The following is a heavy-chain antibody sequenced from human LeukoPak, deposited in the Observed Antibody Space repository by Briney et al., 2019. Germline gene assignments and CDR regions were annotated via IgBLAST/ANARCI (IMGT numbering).Heavy chain of an antibody. D-gene: IGHD2-15*01. Sequence: ASVKVSCKASVYTFTGYYMHWVRQAPGPGLGWMGWINTNSSGTNYAQKFQGRVTMTRDTSISTAYMELSRLRSDDTAVYYCAKAKALVARGYGSGGSCYFDYWGQGTLVTVSS. V-gene: IGHV1-2*02. CDR1: VYTFTGYY. CDR2: INTNSSGT. CDR3: AKAKALVARGYGSGGSCYFDY. J-gene: IGHJ4*02.